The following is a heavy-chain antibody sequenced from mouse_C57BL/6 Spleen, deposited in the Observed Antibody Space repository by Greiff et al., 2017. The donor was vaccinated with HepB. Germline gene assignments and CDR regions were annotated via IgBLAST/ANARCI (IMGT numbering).Heavy chain of an antibody. CDR2: IYPGDGDT. CDR3: ARGGDYYGSSYGYFDV. D-gene: IGHD1-1*01. V-gene: IGHV1-82*01. Sequence: QVQLQQSGPELVKPGASVKISCKASGYAFSSSWMNWVKQRPGKGLEWIGRIYPGDGDTNYNGKFKGKATLTADKSSSTAYMQLSSLTSEDSAVYFCARGGDYYGSSYGYFDVWGTGTTVTVSS. J-gene: IGHJ1*03. CDR1: GYAFSSSW.